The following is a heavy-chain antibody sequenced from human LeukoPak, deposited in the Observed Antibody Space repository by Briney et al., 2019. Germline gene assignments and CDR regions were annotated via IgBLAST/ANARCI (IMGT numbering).Heavy chain of an antibody. J-gene: IGHJ4*02. V-gene: IGHV3-7*03. D-gene: IGHD6-19*01. CDR1: GFNFRDHW. CDR3: IKNDGWFHLAQ. Sequence: GGSLRLSCAVSGFNFRDHWMDWVRQAPGKGLQWVGHIKNDGSETYYLDSLKGRFSISRDNTNNALYLQMNSLRVEDTAVYYCIKNDGWFHLAQWGQGTLVTVSS. CDR2: IKNDGSET.